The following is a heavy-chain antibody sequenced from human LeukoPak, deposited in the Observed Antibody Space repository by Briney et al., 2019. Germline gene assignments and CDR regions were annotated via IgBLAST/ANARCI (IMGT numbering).Heavy chain of an antibody. J-gene: IGHJ4*02. CDR3: AKGDTTWELPHDY. D-gene: IGHD1-26*01. V-gene: IGHV3-74*01. CDR1: GFTFSSSY. CDR2: IDPDGSLT. Sequence: GGSLRLSCAASGFTFSSSYIHWVRQAPGKGLFWVSRIDPDGSLTNYADSVKGRFTIFRDNAKNTVYLQMNSLRAEDTAVYYCAKGDTTWELPHDYWGQGTLVTVSS.